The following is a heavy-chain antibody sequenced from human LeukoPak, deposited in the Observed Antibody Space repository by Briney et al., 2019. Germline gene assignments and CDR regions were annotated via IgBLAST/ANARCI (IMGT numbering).Heavy chain of an antibody. CDR3: ANTPTVTTPPEY. D-gene: IGHD4-17*01. Sequence: GGSLRLSCAASGFTFSSHAMTWVRQAPGEGLEWVSSISGSGNSTYYADSVKGRFTISRDNSKNTLYLQMNSLRAEDTAVYYCANTPTVTTPPEYWGQGTLVTVSS. CDR2: ISGSGNST. J-gene: IGHJ4*02. V-gene: IGHV3-23*01. CDR1: GFTFSSHA.